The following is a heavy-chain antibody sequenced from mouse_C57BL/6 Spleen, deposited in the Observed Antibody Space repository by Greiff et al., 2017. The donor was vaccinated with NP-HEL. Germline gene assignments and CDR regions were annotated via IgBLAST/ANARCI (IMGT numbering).Heavy chain of an antibody. Sequence: VQLQQPGAELVKPGASVKLSCKASGYTFTSYWMQWVKQRPGQGLEWIGEIDPSDSYTNYNQKFKGKATLTVDTSSSTAYMQLSSLTSEDSAVYYCANYENFAYWGQGTLVTVSA. D-gene: IGHD1-1*01. CDR3: ANYENFAY. CDR1: GYTFTSYW. J-gene: IGHJ3*01. CDR2: IDPSDSYT. V-gene: IGHV1-50*01.